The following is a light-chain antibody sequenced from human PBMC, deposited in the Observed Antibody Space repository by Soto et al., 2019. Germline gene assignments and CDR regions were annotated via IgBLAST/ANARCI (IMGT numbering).Light chain of an antibody. Sequence: AIRLTQSPSSLSASVGDRVTITCRASQGISSALAWYQQKPGKAPKLLIYDASSLESGVPSRFSGSGSGTDFTLTISSLQPEDFATYYCQQFNSDPPTFGQGTKVEIK. CDR2: DAS. CDR3: QQFNSDPPT. J-gene: IGKJ1*01. V-gene: IGKV1-13*02. CDR1: QGISSA.